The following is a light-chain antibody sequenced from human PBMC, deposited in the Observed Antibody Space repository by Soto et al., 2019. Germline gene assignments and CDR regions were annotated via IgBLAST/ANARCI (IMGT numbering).Light chain of an antibody. Sequence: QSVLTQPPSASGSPGQSVAISCTGTSSDVGGYNYVSWYQQHPGKAPKLMIYEVNERPSGAPDRFSGSKSGNTASLTVSGLQAEDEADYYCSSYAGSSNVFGTGTKVTVL. V-gene: IGLV2-8*01. CDR2: EVN. CDR3: SSYAGSSNV. CDR1: SSDVGGYNY. J-gene: IGLJ1*01.